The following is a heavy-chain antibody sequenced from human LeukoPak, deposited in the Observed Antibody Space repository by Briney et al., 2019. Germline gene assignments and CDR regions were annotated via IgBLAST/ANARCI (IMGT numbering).Heavy chain of an antibody. D-gene: IGHD6-13*01. CDR2: ILPIFGTA. V-gene: IGHV1-69*05. CDR3: ASLNSSSWYRGFDY. Sequence: SVKVSCKASGGTFSSYAISWVRQAPGQGLEWMGGILPIFGTANYAQKFQGRVTITTDESTSTAYMELSSLRSEDTAVYYCASLNSSSWYRGFDYWGQGTLVTVSS. CDR1: GGTFSSYA. J-gene: IGHJ4*02.